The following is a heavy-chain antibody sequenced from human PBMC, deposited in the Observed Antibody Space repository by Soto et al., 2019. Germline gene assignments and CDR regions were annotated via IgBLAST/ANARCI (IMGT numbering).Heavy chain of an antibody. Sequence: PGGSLRLSCAASGFTFSSYDMNWVRQTPGKGLEWVSYISSGSGTIFYADSVKGRFTISRDNAKNSLFLQMNSLRDEDTAVYYCARGALQFGTHHYYGLDVWGQGTTVTVSS. CDR3: ARGALQFGTHHYYGLDV. D-gene: IGHD3-16*01. V-gene: IGHV3-48*02. CDR1: GFTFSSYD. J-gene: IGHJ6*02. CDR2: ISSGSGTI.